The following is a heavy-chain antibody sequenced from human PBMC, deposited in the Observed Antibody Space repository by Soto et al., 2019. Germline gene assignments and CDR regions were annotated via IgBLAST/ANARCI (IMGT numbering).Heavy chain of an antibody. Sequence: EVQLVESGGGLVKPGGSLRLSCAASRFTFSSYSMNWVRQAPGKGLEWVSSISSSSSYIYYADSVKGRFTISRDNAKNSLYLQMNSLRAEDTAVYYCAREGDYVFSSIEGKYYFDYWGQGTLVTVSS. CDR2: ISSSSSYI. CDR3: AREGDYVFSSIEGKYYFDY. V-gene: IGHV3-21*01. CDR1: RFTFSSYS. J-gene: IGHJ4*02. D-gene: IGHD4-17*01.